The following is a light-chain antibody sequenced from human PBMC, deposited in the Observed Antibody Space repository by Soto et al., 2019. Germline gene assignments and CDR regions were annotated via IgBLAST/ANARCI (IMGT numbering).Light chain of an antibody. CDR2: LGS. CDR1: QSLLHSNGYNY. J-gene: IGKJ3*01. Sequence: DIVMTQSPLSLPVTLGEPASISCRSSQSLLHSNGYNYLHWYLQKPGQSPQLLIYLGSSRASGVPDRFSGSGSGTEFTLKISRVEAGDVGVYYCMQGLQTVFTFGPGTKVEIK. CDR3: MQGLQTVFT. V-gene: IGKV2-28*01.